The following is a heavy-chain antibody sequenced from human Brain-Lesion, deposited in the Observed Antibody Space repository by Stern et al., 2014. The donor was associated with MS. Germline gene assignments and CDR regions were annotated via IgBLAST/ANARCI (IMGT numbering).Heavy chain of an antibody. J-gene: IGHJ4*02. V-gene: IGHV1-24*01. Sequence: VQLLESGAEVKKPGASVKVSCKVSGYTLTELSMHWVRQAPRKGLERMGGFDTEDGETIYAQKFQGRVPMTEDTSTDTAYMELSSLRSEDTAVYYCATLSPGAGGNYYRHFDYWGQGTLVTVSS. CDR2: FDTEDGET. CDR1: GYTLTELS. D-gene: IGHD1-26*01. CDR3: ATLSPGAGGNYYRHFDY.